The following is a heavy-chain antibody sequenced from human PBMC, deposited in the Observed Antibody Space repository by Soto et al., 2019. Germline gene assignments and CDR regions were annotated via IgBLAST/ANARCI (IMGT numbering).Heavy chain of an antibody. CDR3: ARVGYYDILTGPYGMDV. V-gene: IGHV5-10-1*01. CDR2: IDPSDSYT. CDR1: GYSFTNYW. Sequence: PGESLKISCKGSGYSFTNYWISWVRQMPGKGLEWMGKIDPSDSYTSYRPSFQGHVTISADKSINTAYLQWSSLKASDTAMYYCARVGYYDILTGPYGMDVWGQGTTVTVSS. D-gene: IGHD3-9*01. J-gene: IGHJ6*02.